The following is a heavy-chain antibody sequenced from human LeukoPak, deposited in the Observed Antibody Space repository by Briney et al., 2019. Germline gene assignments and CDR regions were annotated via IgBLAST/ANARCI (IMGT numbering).Heavy chain of an antibody. V-gene: IGHV3-23*01. CDR1: GFTFSSYA. CDR2: ISGSGGST. J-gene: IGHJ4*02. Sequence: TGGSLRLSCAASGFTFSSYAMSWVREAPGKGLEGVSAISGSGGSTYYADSVKGRFTISRDNSKNTLYLQTNSLRAEDKAVYYCAKGQGYGGYTCFDYWGQGTLVTVSS. CDR3: AKGQGYGGYTCFDY. D-gene: IGHD4/OR15-4a*01.